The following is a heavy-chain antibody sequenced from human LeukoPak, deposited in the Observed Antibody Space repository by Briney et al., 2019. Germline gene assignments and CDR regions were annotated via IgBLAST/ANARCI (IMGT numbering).Heavy chain of an antibody. V-gene: IGHV1-69*04. CDR3: ARELLKDSNWFDP. J-gene: IGHJ5*02. CDR1: GGTFSSYA. D-gene: IGHD2-15*01. CDR2: IIPILGIA. Sequence: SVKVSCKASGGTFSSYAISWVRQAPGQGLEWMGRIIPILGIANYAQKFQGRVTITADKSTSTAYMELSSLRSDDTAVYYCARELLKDSNWFDPWGQGTLVTVSS.